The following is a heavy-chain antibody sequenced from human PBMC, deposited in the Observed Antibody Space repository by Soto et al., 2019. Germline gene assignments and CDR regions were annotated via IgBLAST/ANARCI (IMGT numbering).Heavy chain of an antibody. D-gene: IGHD3-9*01. J-gene: IGHJ4*02. CDR2: YYWDDDR. CDR1: GFSFSTSGMG. CDR3: AHTGDDTCYYLEECAFDS. Sequence: QITLKESGATLVNPTQTLTLTCTFFGFSFSTSGMGVGWIRQPPGKDVEWLALYYWDDDRRYSPCLKSRLTVTKDSSKNHVVLTMTNIHPADTATYFYAHTGDDTCYYLEECAFDSWGQGTLVTVSS. V-gene: IGHV2-5*02.